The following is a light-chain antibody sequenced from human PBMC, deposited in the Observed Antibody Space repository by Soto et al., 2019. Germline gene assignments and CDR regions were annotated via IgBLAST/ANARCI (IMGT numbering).Light chain of an antibody. V-gene: IGLV2-14*01. CDR2: DVS. Sequence: QSALTQPASVSGAPGQAIPISCTGTSSNVGGYNYFSWYQQHPGKAPKFMIYDVSNRPSGVSNRFSGSKSGNTASLTISGLQAEDEADYYCCSYTTSNTRQIVFGTGTKLTVL. CDR1: SSNVGGYNY. CDR3: CSYTTSNTRQIV. J-gene: IGLJ1*01.